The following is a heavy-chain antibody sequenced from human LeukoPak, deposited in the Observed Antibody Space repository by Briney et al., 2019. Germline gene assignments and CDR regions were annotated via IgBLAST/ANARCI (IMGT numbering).Heavy chain of an antibody. Sequence: GRSLRLSCAASGFTDGMTWVRQAPGKGLEWVSAISGSGDSTFYADSVKGRFTISRDNSKNTLYLQMNSLRAEDTAIYYCASHYGSGSNNWLDSWGQGTLVTVSS. CDR1: GFTDG. CDR2: ISGSGDST. D-gene: IGHD3-10*01. J-gene: IGHJ5*01. CDR3: ASHYGSGSNNWLDS. V-gene: IGHV3-23*01.